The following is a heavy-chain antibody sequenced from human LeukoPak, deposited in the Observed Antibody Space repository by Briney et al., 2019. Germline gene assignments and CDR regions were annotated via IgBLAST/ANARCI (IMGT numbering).Heavy chain of an antibody. V-gene: IGHV4-61*01. CDR3: AREYSSRPWFDP. J-gene: IGHJ5*02. Sequence: PSETLSLTCTVSGGSISSSSYYWGWIRQPPGKGLEWIGYIYYSGSTNYNPSLKSRVTISVDTSKNQFSLKLSSVTAADTAVYYCAREYSSRPWFDPWGQGTLVTVSS. D-gene: IGHD6-19*01. CDR2: IYYSGST. CDR1: GGSISSSSYY.